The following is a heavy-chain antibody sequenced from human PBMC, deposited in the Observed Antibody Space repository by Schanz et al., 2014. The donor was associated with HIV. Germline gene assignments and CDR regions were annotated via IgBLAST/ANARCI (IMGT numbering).Heavy chain of an antibody. CDR2: ISYNGNEK. V-gene: IGHV3-30*18. CDR3: AKDRNQYDSRYIGKGNYYYYYGMDV. D-gene: IGHD3-22*01. CDR1: GFPLRDYG. Sequence: QVQVVESGGGVVQPGRSLTLSCATTGFPLRDYGMHWVRQAAGKGLEWLAFISYNGNEKDYGDSVKGRFTISRDNSKNTVYLQAKSLRPEDTAVYYCAKDRNQYDSRYIGKGNYYYYYGMDVWGQGTTVTVSS. J-gene: IGHJ6*02.